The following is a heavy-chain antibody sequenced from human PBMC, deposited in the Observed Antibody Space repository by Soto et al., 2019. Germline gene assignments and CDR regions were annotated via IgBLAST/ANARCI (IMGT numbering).Heavy chain of an antibody. CDR3: ARQVPRVPYFDY. Sequence: QVQLQESGPGLVKPSETLSLTCTVSGGSISGYYWSWIRQPPRKGLEWIAYIYSSGSANYNPSLKSRVTISVDTSKNPFSLKLTSVTAADTAVYYCARQVPRVPYFDYWGQGTLVTVSS. CDR2: IYSSGSA. CDR1: GGSISGYY. J-gene: IGHJ4*02. V-gene: IGHV4-59*08. D-gene: IGHD2-2*01.